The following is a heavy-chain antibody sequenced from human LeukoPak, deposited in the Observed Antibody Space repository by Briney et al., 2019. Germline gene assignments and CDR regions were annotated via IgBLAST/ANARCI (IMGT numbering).Heavy chain of an antibody. V-gene: IGHV3-74*01. D-gene: IGHD3-16*01. CDR1: GFTFSSYW. J-gene: IGHJ4*02. CDR2: INSDGSST. CDR3: ARKGESGLYY. Sequence: SGGSLRLSCAASGFTFSSYWIHWVRQAPGKGLVWVSRINSDGSSTNYADSVEGRFTISRDNAKNTLYLQMNSLRAEDTAVYYCARKGESGLYYWGQGTLVTVSS.